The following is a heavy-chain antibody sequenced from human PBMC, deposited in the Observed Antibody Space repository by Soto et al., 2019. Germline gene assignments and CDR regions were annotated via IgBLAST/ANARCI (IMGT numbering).Heavy chain of an antibody. CDR1: GFTFSRYW. CDR3: ATLPHYGSGRYGFDY. V-gene: IGHV3-74*01. Sequence: EVQLVESGGGLVQPGGSLRLSCAVSGFTFSRYWMHWVRQAPGQGLVWVSRIKSDGSNTSYADSVKGRFTISRDNAKNTLYLQMNSLRAEDTAVDYCATLPHYGSGRYGFDYWGQGTLVTVSS. J-gene: IGHJ4*02. CDR2: IKSDGSNT. D-gene: IGHD3-10*01.